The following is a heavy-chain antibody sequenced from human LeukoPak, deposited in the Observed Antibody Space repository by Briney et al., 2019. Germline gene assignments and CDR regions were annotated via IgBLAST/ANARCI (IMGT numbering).Heavy chain of an antibody. D-gene: IGHD3-10*01. V-gene: IGHV3-73*01. CDR3: ARRGDYSASGDY. CDR1: GFIFSGSA. Sequence: GGSLKLSCAASGFIFSGSAVLWVRQASGKGLEWVGRIRSKANSHATAYAASVKGRFTIFRDDSKNTAYLQMNSLKIEDTAMYYCARRGDYSASGDYWGQGTLVTVSS. CDR2: IRSKANSHAT. J-gene: IGHJ4*02.